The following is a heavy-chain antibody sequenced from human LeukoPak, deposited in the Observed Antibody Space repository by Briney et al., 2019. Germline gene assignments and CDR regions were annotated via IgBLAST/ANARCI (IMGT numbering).Heavy chain of an antibody. J-gene: IGHJ4*02. D-gene: IGHD5-24*01. V-gene: IGHV4-39*07. CDR3: ARESRRDGYNLDY. Sequence: SETLSLTCTVSGGSISSSSYYWGWIRQPPGKGLEWIGSIYYSGSTYYKPSLKSRVTISVDTSKNQFSLKLSSVTAADTAVYYCARESRRDGYNLDYWGQGTLVTVSS. CDR2: IYYSGST. CDR1: GGSISSSSYY.